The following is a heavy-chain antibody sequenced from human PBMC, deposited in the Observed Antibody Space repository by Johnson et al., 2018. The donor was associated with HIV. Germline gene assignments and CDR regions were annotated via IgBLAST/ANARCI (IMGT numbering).Heavy chain of an antibody. Sequence: EVQLVESGGGLVQPGGSLRLSCVASGFTVSGNYMNWVRQAPGKGLEWVSVIYSGGSTYYADSVKGRFTISRDISKNTLFLQMNSLRAEDTAVYYCGGHRDDAFDIWGQGTMVTVSS. CDR2: IYSGGST. CDR3: GGHRDDAFDI. CDR1: GFTVSGNY. D-gene: IGHD2-21*02. V-gene: IGHV3-66*04. J-gene: IGHJ3*02.